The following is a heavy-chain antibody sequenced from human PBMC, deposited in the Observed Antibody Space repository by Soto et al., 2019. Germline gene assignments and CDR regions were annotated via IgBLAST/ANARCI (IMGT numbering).Heavy chain of an antibody. J-gene: IGHJ6*02. Sequence: QVQLVQSGAEVKKPGSSVKVSCKASGGTFSSYTISWVRQAPGQGLEWMGRIIPILGIANYAQKFQGRVTIXVDXSXNTAYMELSSLRSEDTAVYYCARFRSSAGYLYGMDVWGQGTTVTVSS. V-gene: IGHV1-69*02. CDR3: ARFRSSAGYLYGMDV. CDR2: IIPILGIA. CDR1: GGTFSSYT. D-gene: IGHD5-12*01.